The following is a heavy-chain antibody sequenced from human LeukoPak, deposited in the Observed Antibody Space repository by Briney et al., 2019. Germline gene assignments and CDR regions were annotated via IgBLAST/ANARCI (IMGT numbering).Heavy chain of an antibody. V-gene: IGHV3-53*01. CDR3: ASQKYYYDSSGYYNAFDI. CDR1: GFTVSSNY. Sequence: GGSPRLSCAASGFTVSSNYMSWVRQAPGKGLEWVSVIYSGGSTYYADSVKGRFTISRDNSKNTLYLQMNSLRAEDTAVYYCASQKYYYDSSGYYNAFDIWGQGAMVTVSS. D-gene: IGHD3-22*01. J-gene: IGHJ3*02. CDR2: IYSGGST.